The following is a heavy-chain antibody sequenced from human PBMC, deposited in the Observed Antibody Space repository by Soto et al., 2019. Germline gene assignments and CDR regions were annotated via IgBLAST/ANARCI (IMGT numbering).Heavy chain of an antibody. CDR1: GFTFDGYG. CDR2: ISSSGSVI. CDR3: ARESSLDYYYGMDV. J-gene: IGHJ6*02. V-gene: IGHV3-48*03. Sequence: GGSLRLSCAGSGFTFDGYGMNWVRQAPGKGLEWVSYISSSGSVIYYADPVKGRFTISRDNAKNSLYLQMNSLRAEDTALYYCARESSLDYYYGMDVWGQGTSVTVSS.